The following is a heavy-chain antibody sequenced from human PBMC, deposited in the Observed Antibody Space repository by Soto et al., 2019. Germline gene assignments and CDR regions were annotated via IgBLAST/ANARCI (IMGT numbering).Heavy chain of an antibody. CDR3: ARTVAGYFDS. CDR1: GYTFTSSG. CDR2: ISTYNGDT. Sequence: QVQLVQSGAEVKKPGASVKVSCKASGYTFTSSGISWVRQAPGQGPEWMGWISTYNGDTNYAQKFQGRLTMTTDTSTSTAYMDLRSLRSDDRAVYYCARTVAGYFDSWGHGTLVTVSS. J-gene: IGHJ4*01. D-gene: IGHD6-19*01. V-gene: IGHV1-18*01.